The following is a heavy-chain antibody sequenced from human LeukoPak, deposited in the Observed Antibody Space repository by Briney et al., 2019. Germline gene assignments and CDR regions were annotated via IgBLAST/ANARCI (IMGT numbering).Heavy chain of an antibody. CDR3: ARDGSWGKYYFDY. D-gene: IGHD7-27*01. V-gene: IGHV3-53*01. CDR1: GFTFSSNY. J-gene: IGHJ4*02. Sequence: GGSLRLSCAASGFTFSSNYMSWVRQAPGKGLEWVSVIYSGGSTYYADSVKGRFTISRDNSKNTLYLQMNSLRAEDTAVYYCARDGSWGKYYFDYWGQGTLVTVSS. CDR2: IYSGGST.